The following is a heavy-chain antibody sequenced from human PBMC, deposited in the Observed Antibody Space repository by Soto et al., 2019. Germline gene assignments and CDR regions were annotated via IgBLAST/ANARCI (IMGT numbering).Heavy chain of an antibody. Sequence: EASVKVSCKASGYTFTSYGISWVRQAPGQGLEWMGWISAYNGNTNYAQKLQGRVTMTTDTSTSTAYMELRSLRSDDTAVYYCARDSAAGIGYNWFDPWGQGTLVTVSS. CDR1: GYTFTSYG. CDR3: ARDSAAGIGYNWFDP. CDR2: ISAYNGNT. D-gene: IGHD6-13*01. V-gene: IGHV1-18*01. J-gene: IGHJ5*02.